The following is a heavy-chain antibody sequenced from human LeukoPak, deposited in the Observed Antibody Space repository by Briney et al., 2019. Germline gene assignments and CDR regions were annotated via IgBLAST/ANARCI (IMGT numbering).Heavy chain of an antibody. J-gene: IGHJ3*02. CDR1: GGSFSGPY. Sequence: SETLSLTCAVYGGSFSGPYWSWIRQPPGKGLEWIGEINHTGRTYYNPSLKSRVTISVDTSKNQFSLKLSSVTAADTAVYYCARFLRGATNALEIWGQGTMVTVSS. CDR3: ARFLRGATNALEI. CDR2: INHTGRT. D-gene: IGHD1-26*01. V-gene: IGHV4-34*01.